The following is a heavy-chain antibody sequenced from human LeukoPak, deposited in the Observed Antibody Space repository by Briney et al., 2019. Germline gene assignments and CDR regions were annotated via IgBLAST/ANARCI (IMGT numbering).Heavy chain of an antibody. CDR1: GFTFSNYV. CDR3: ANEYSKGDV. V-gene: IGHV3-23*01. J-gene: IGHJ3*01. D-gene: IGHD4-11*01. Sequence: GGSLRLSCVASGFTFSNYVMNWVRQAPGKGLECVSSISGSGTSTYYADSVKGRFTSSRDNSKNTLYLQMNSLRVEDTAMHYCANEYSKGDVWGQGTTVTVSS. CDR2: ISGSGTST.